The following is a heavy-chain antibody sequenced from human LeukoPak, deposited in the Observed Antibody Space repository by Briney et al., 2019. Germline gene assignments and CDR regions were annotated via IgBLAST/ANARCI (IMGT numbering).Heavy chain of an antibody. D-gene: IGHD6-13*01. CDR1: GFTFSSYA. Sequence: GPLRLSCAASGFTFSSYAMSWVRQAPGKGLEWVSAFSGSGGSTYYADSVKGRFTISRDNSKNTLYLQMNSLRAEDTAVYYCAKRHSSSWYFWGQGTLVTVSS. V-gene: IGHV3-23*01. CDR2: FSGSGGST. J-gene: IGHJ4*02. CDR3: AKRHSSSWYF.